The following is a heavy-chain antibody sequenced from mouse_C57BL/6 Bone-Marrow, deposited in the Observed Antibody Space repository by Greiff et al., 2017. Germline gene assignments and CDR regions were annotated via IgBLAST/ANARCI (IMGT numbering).Heavy chain of an antibody. Sequence: QVQLHQSGADLAKPGASVKLSCKASGYTFTSYWMHWVNQRPGQGLEWIGYINPSSGYTKYNQKFKDKATLTADKSSSTAYMQLSSLTYEDSAVYYCARSYYSNFYYAMDYWGQGTSVTVSS. J-gene: IGHJ4*01. CDR3: ARSYYSNFYYAMDY. CDR2: INPSSGYT. D-gene: IGHD2-5*01. V-gene: IGHV1-7*01. CDR1: GYTFTSYW.